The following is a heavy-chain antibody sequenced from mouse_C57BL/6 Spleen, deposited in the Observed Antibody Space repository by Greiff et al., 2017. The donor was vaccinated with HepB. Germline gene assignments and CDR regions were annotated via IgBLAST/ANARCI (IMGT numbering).Heavy chain of an antibody. J-gene: IGHJ2*01. Sequence: VQLQQPGAELVRPGSSVKLSCKASGYTFTSYWMDWVKQRPGQGLEWIGNIYPSDSETHYNQKFKDKATLTVDKSSSTAYMQLSSLTSEDSAVYYCARSPYYDGSASFDYWGQGTTLTVSS. CDR3: ARSPYYDGSASFDY. V-gene: IGHV1-61*01. CDR1: GYTFTSYW. D-gene: IGHD1-1*01. CDR2: IYPSDSET.